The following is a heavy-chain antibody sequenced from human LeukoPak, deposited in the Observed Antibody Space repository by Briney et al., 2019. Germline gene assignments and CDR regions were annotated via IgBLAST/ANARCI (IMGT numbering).Heavy chain of an antibody. Sequence: GESLRLSCVASGLTFNNAWISWLRQTPGKGLEWVGRSKGKGDGGTTDFAAPVRGRFTISRDDSQNMVYLQMNSPKAEDTAVYYCTTETYSGYYVFHYWGQGTLVTVSS. CDR2: SKGKGDGGTT. CDR1: GLTFNNAW. D-gene: IGHD5-12*01. J-gene: IGHJ4*02. CDR3: TTETYSGYYVFHY. V-gene: IGHV3-15*01.